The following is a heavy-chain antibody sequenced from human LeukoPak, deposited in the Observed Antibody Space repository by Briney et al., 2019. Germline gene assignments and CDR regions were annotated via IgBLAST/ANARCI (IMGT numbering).Heavy chain of an antibody. J-gene: IGHJ5*02. CDR2: IIPIFGTA. CDR1: GGTFSSYA. V-gene: IGHV1-69*05. CDR3: AREGDSGSSSCYTNWFDP. Sequence: ASVKVSCKASGGTFSSYAISWVRQAPGQGLEWMGGIIPIFGTANYAQKFQGRVTITTDESTSTAYMELSSLRSEDTAVYYCAREGDSGSSSCYTNWFDPWGQGTLVTVSS. D-gene: IGHD6-13*01.